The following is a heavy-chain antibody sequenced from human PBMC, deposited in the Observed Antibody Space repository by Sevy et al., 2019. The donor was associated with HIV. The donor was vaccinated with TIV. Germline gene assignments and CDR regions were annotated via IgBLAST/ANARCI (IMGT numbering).Heavy chain of an antibody. J-gene: IGHJ3*02. CDR2: IYTGGST. Sequence: GGSLRLSCAASGFTVSSNYMTWVRQAPGKGLEWVSVIYTGGSTYYAESVKGRFTISRDNSKNTVYLRMNSLRAEDTAVYYCAGGSTYYYDDSGYSTRGDAFDIWGQGTMVTVSS. V-gene: IGHV3-53*01. D-gene: IGHD3-22*01. CDR1: GFTVSSNY. CDR3: AGGSTYYYDDSGYSTRGDAFDI.